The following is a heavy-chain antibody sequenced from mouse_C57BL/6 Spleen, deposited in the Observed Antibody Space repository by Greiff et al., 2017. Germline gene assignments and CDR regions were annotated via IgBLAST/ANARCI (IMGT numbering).Heavy chain of an antibody. CDR3: ARESCDAMDY. CDR2: IYPRSGNT. V-gene: IGHV1-81*01. J-gene: IGHJ4*01. Sequence: LQESGAELARPGASVKLSCKASGYTFTSYGISWVKQRTGQGLEWIGEIYPRSGNTYYNEKFKGKATLTADKSSSTAYMVLRSLTSEDSAVYFGARESCDAMDYWGQGTSVTVSS. CDR1: GYTFTSYG.